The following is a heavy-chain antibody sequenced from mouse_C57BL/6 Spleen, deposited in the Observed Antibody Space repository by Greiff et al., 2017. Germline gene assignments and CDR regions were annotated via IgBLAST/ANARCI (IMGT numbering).Heavy chain of an antibody. V-gene: IGHV3-6*01. Sequence: ESGPGLVNPSPSLTLSCSVTGYSITSGYYWNWIRQFPGNKLEWMGYLSYDGSNNYNPSFKNRTTITRDPSKNQFYLKLISVTAEDTATYYCARDKRDGYYCFDDWGQGTTLTVSS. J-gene: IGHJ2*01. CDR2: LSYDGSN. D-gene: IGHD2-3*01. CDR3: ARDKRDGYYCFDD. CDR1: GYSITSGYY.